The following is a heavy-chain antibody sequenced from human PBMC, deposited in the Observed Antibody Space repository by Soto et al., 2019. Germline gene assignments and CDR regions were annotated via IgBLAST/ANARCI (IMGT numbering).Heavy chain of an antibody. CDR2: IIPIFGTA. J-gene: IGHJ6*02. Sequence: SVKVSCKASGGTFSSYAISWVRQAPGQGLEWMGGIIPIFGTANYAQKFQGRVTITADESTSTAYMELSSLRSEDTAVYYCARDPEGYCSGGSCYPDGMDVWGQGTPVTVSS. CDR1: GGTFSSYA. V-gene: IGHV1-69*13. CDR3: ARDPEGYCSGGSCYPDGMDV. D-gene: IGHD2-15*01.